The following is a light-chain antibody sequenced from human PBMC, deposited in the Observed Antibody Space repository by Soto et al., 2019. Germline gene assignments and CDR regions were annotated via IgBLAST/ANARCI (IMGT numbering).Light chain of an antibody. Sequence: EIVLTQSPATLSLSPGDRATLSCRASQSVRSDYFAWYQQKPGQAPRVIIFGVSTRATAIPDRFSGSGSGTDFTLTISRLEPEDFATYYCQQYNSYSLTFGGGTKVEIK. CDR3: QQYNSYSLT. J-gene: IGKJ4*01. V-gene: IGKV3-20*01. CDR2: GVS. CDR1: QSVRSDY.